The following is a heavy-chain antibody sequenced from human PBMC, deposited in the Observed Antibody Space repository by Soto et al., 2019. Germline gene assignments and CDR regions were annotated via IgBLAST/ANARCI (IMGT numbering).Heavy chain of an antibody. D-gene: IGHD1-1*01. V-gene: IGHV3-23*01. CDR1: GFTFGNYF. CDR2: ISSNGGRT. J-gene: IGHJ6*02. CDR3: AKDLHWYGMDV. Sequence: EVQLLESGGGLVQPGESLRLSCAASGFTFGNYFMNWVRQAPGKGLEWVSDISSNGGRTHYADSVRGRFTISRDNSRNTLSLQMCSLRAEDTALYYCAKDLHWYGMDVWGQGTTVTVSS.